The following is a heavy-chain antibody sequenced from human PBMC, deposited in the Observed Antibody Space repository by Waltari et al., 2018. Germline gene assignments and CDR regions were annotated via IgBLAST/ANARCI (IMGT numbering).Heavy chain of an antibody. J-gene: IGHJ5*01. CDR1: GASVSSGRYY. Sequence: QVQLQESGPGLVKPSETLSLTCTVSGASVSSGRYYWSWVRQPPGKGLEWIGYMSHSGSTNYNPSLKSRVTISLDTSKNQLSLRLTSVSAADTAVYYCARDTYYFDSGSSTWGHGTLVTVSS. CDR3: ARDTYYFDSGSST. CDR2: MSHSGST. V-gene: IGHV4-61*01. D-gene: IGHD3-10*01.